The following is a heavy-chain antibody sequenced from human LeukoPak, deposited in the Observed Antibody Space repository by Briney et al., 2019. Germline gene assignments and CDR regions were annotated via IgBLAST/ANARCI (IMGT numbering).Heavy chain of an antibody. D-gene: IGHD3-16*02. CDR1: GGTFSNYA. CDR3: ARGGRLRLGELSKSLYYFDY. V-gene: IGHV1-69*06. CDR2: IIPIFGTA. J-gene: IGHJ4*02. Sequence: SVKVSCKASGGTFSNYAISWVRQAPGQGLEWMGGIIPIFGTANYAQKFQGRATITADKSTSTAYMELSSLRSEDTAVYYCARGGRLRLGELSKSLYYFDYWGQGTLVTVSS.